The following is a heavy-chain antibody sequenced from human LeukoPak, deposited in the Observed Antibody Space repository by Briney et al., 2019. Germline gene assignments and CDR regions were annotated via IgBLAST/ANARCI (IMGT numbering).Heavy chain of an antibody. J-gene: IGHJ6*03. CDR1: GGTFSSYA. CDR2: IIPIFGTA. CDR3: ARSPVVPAAPPTGYYYMDV. D-gene: IGHD2-2*01. V-gene: IGHV1-69*05. Sequence: SVKVSCKASGGTFSSYAISWVRQAPGQGLEWMGGIIPIFGTANYAQKFQGRVTITTDESTSTAYMELSSLRSEDTAVYYCARSPVVPAAPPTGYYYMDVWGKGTTVTVSS.